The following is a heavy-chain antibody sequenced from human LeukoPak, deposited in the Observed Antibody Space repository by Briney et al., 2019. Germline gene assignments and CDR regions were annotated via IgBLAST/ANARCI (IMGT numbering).Heavy chain of an antibody. D-gene: IGHD3-22*01. CDR1: GYTFTSYY. CDR3: ARGGYFDSSGYHLPDYFDY. V-gene: IGHV1-46*01. Sequence: ASVKVSCKASGYTFTSYYMHWVRQAPGQGLEWMGIINPSGGSTSYAQKFQGRVTMTKDMSTSTVYMELSSLRSEDTAVYYCARGGYFDSSGYHLPDYFDYWGQGTLVTVSS. CDR2: INPSGGST. J-gene: IGHJ4*02.